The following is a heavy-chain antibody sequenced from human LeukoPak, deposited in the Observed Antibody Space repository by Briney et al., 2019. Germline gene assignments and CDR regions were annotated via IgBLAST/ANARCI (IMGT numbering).Heavy chain of an antibody. D-gene: IGHD2-2*01. CDR3: ARSSCTSTSCYRSYYYFGLDV. V-gene: IGHV4-34*10. CDR2: TNHSGST. J-gene: IGHJ6*02. Sequence: SETLSLTCAISGGSFSVYYWTWIRLAPGKGLEWIGETNHSGSTDYNPSLESRITMSVDTSKNQFSLKLSSVTAADTAVYYCARSSCTSTSCYRSYYYFGLDVWGQGTTVTVSS. CDR1: GGSFSVYY.